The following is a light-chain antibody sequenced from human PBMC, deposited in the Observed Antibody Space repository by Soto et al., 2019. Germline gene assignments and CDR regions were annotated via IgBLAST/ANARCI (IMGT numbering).Light chain of an antibody. CDR3: CSYAGSSTSVV. J-gene: IGLJ2*01. CDR2: EGS. Sequence: QSALTQPASVSGSPGQSITISCTGTSRDVGSYNLVSWYQQHPGKAPKLMIHEGSKRPSGVSNRFSGSKSGNTASLTISGLQAEDEADYYCCSYAGSSTSVVFGGGTKLTVL. CDR1: SRDVGSYNL. V-gene: IGLV2-23*01.